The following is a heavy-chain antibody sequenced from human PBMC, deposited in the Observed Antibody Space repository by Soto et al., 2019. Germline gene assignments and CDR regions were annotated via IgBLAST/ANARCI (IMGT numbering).Heavy chain of an antibody. V-gene: IGHV1-3*01. D-gene: IGHD3-10*01. CDR2: INAGNGHT. CDR3: ASPSYGSGSYY. CDR1: GYTFSNYL. J-gene: IGHJ4*02. Sequence: QVQLVQSGAEVKKPGASVKVSCKASGYTFSNYLLHWVRQAPGQGLEWMGWINAGNGHTEYSQKFQGRVTFTRDTSATTAYIELSSLSSEDTAVYYCASPSYGSGSYYWGQGTLVTVSS.